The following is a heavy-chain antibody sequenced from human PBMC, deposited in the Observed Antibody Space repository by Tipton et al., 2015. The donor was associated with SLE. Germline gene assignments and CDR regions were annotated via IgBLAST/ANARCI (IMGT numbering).Heavy chain of an antibody. J-gene: IGHJ4*02. CDR2: IYYSGST. V-gene: IGHV4-61*05. Sequence: TLSLTFTVSGGSISSSSYYWGWIRQPPGKGLEWIGYIYYSGSTNYNPSLKSRVTISVGTSKNQFSLKLSSVTAADTAVYYCAGGQLERRRFDYWGQGTLVTVSS. CDR1: GGSISSSSYY. D-gene: IGHD1-1*01. CDR3: AGGQLERRRFDY.